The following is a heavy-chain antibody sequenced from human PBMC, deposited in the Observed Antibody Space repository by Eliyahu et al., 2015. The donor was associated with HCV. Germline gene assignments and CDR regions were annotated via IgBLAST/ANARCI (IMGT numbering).Heavy chain of an antibody. V-gene: IGHV1-46*01. CDR1: GYTFSSYY. J-gene: IGHJ4*02. Sequence: QVQLVQSGAEVKKPGASLKVSCKASGYTFSSYYVHWVRQAPGQGLEWMGVINPNGETTRFSQKFQGRVTMTSDTSTTTVYMGLSTLTSEDTAVYYCAKSRDGFNPHLGFDYWGQGTLVTVSS. CDR2: INPNGETT. D-gene: IGHD5-24*01. CDR3: AKSRDGFNPHLGFDY.